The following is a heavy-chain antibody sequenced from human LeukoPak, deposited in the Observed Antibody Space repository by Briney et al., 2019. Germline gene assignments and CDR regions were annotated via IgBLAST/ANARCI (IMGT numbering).Heavy chain of an antibody. CDR3: ARGEERGSGTAHFDY. J-gene: IGHJ4*02. CDR1: GGSIRSYY. CDR2: IYYSGST. D-gene: IGHD3-10*01. V-gene: IGHV4-59*01. Sequence: SETLSLTCTVSGGSIRSYYWSWIRQPPGKGLEWIGYIYYSGSTNYNPSLKSRVSISVDTSKNQFSLKLSSVTAADTAVYYCARGEERGSGTAHFDYWGQGTLVTVSS.